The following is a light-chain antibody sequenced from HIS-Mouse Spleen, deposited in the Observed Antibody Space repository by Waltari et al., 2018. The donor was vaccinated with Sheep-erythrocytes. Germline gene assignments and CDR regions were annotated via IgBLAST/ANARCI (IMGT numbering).Light chain of an antibody. V-gene: IGLV3-1*01. CDR3: QAWDSSTAV. CDR2: QDS. J-gene: IGLJ2*01. CDR1: KLGDKY. Sequence: SYELTQPPSVSVSPGQTASITCSGDKLGDKYACWYQQKPGQSPVRVIYQDSKWPSGIPERFSGSNAGNRATLTISGTQAMDEADYYCQAWDSSTAVFGGGTKLTVL.